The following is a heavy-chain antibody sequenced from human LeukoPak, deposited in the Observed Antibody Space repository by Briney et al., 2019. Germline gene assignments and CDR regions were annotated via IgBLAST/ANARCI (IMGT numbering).Heavy chain of an antibody. CDR3: ARHYGP. J-gene: IGHJ5*02. D-gene: IGHD4-17*01. Sequence: KPSETLSLTCTVSGVSISSYYWSWIRQPPGKGLEWIGYIYYSGSTNYNPSLKSRVTISVDTSKNQFSLKLSSVTAADTAVYYCARHYGPWGQGTLVAVSS. CDR1: GVSISSYY. CDR2: IYYSGST. V-gene: IGHV4-59*08.